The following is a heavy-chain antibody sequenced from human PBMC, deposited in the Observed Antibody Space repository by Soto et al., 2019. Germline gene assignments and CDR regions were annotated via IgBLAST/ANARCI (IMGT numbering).Heavy chain of an antibody. V-gene: IGHV4-4*02. CDR3: ARGESQQQRDY. D-gene: IGHD6-25*01. CDR2: IPHGGNS. CDR1: GDSIISDKW. Sequence: QVQLQESGPGLVKPSGTLSLTCAVSGDSIISDKWWSWVRQAPGKGLEWIGEIPHGGNSKYTPSLKSRVIISVDRSKNQFSLNLTSVTDADTAVYYCARGESQQQRDYWGQGTLVTVSS. J-gene: IGHJ4*02.